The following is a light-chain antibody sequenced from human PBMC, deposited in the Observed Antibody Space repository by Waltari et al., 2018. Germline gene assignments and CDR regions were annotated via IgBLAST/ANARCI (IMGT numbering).Light chain of an antibody. Sequence: DVVMTQTPLSLSVTPGQPASISCKSSQSLLHTGGKTYLYWYLQKPGQSPQLLIYDVSGRFSGGPDRFSVSGSGTDFTLKISRVEAEDAGVYYCMQARHLPLTFGGGTKVEIK. CDR2: DVS. CDR3: MQARHLPLT. J-gene: IGKJ4*01. CDR1: QSLLHTGGKTY. V-gene: IGKV2-29*02.